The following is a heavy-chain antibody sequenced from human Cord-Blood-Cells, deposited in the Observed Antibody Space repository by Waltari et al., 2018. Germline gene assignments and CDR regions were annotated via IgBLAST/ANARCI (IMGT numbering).Heavy chain of an antibody. V-gene: IGHV4-39*07. CDR1: GGSLRRSSYY. CDR2: IYYSGST. Sequence: QLQLQESGPGLVKPSETLSLTCTVSGGSLRRSSYYWGWIRQPPGKGLEWIGSIYYSGSTYYNPSLKSRVTISVDTSKNQFSLKLSSVTAADTAVYYCARQDSSSWYWFDPWGQGTLVTVSS. CDR3: ARQDSSSWYWFDP. J-gene: IGHJ5*02. D-gene: IGHD6-13*01.